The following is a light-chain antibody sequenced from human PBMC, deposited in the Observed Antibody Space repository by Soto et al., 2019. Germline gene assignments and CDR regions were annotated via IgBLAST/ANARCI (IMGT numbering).Light chain of an antibody. CDR1: QGISTL. CDR3: QKFHSYPIN. V-gene: IGKV1D-16*01. J-gene: IGKJ5*01. CDR2: FAS. Sequence: DIQITHSPSSLSASVVDTVTITFLASQGISTLLAWYQQKPGKAPKSLIYFASSLQSGVPSRFTGSGSGIDFTLTISSLQPEDFATYYCQKFHSYPINFGQGTRLEIK.